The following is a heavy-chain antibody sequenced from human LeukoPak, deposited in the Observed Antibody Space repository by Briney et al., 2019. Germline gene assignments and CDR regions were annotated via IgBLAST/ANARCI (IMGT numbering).Heavy chain of an antibody. CDR2: ISGSGGST. J-gene: IGHJ4*02. Sequence: GGSLRLSCAASGFTFSTYAMTWVRQAPGKGLEWVSAISGSGGSTNYADSVKGRFTISRDNSNNTLDLQMNSLRAEDTAVYHCAKSSTWKQLWSYDYWGQGILVTVSS. D-gene: IGHD5-18*01. CDR1: GFTFSTYA. V-gene: IGHV3-23*01. CDR3: AKSSTWKQLWSYDY.